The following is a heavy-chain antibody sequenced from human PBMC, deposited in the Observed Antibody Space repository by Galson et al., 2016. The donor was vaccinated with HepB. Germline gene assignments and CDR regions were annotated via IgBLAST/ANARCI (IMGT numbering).Heavy chain of an antibody. D-gene: IGHD2-2*01. Sequence: QSGAEVKRPGESLKISCKGSGYGFTSHWIAWVRQMPGKGLEWMGMIYPGDSGTRYSPSFEGHVTISVDKSINTAFLQWNTLKASDTAMYYCARQYYSSTNCYAGISDHWGQGTLVTVSS. V-gene: IGHV5-51*01. CDR3: ARQYYSSTNCYAGISDH. CDR2: IYPGDSGT. J-gene: IGHJ5*02. CDR1: GYGFTSHW.